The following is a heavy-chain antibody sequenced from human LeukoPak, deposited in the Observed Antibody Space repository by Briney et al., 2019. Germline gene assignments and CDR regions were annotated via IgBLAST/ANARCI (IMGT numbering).Heavy chain of an antibody. D-gene: IGHD2-15*01. J-gene: IGHJ4*02. V-gene: IGHV4-4*07. CDR1: GDSLSSSY. CDR3: ARDCSGGNCYLGVIDY. CDR2: IYTSGYT. Sequence: PSETLSLTCTVSGDSLSSSYWSWVRQPAGKGLEWIGRIYTSGYTNYNPSLRSRVTLSVETYKNQFSLKLTSVTDADAAVYYCARDCSGGNCYLGVIDYWGQGTQVIVSS.